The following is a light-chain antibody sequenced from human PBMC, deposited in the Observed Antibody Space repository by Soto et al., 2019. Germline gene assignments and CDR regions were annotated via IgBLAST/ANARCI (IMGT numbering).Light chain of an antibody. J-gene: IGKJ1*01. Sequence: EIVMTQSPATLSVSPGERATLSCRASQSVSSDLAWYHQKPGQAPRLLIYSASTRATGIPARFSGSGSGTEFTLTINSLQSEDCAVYYCQQYNNWPRTFGQGTKVDIK. V-gene: IGKV3-15*01. CDR1: QSVSSD. CDR2: SAS. CDR3: QQYNNWPRT.